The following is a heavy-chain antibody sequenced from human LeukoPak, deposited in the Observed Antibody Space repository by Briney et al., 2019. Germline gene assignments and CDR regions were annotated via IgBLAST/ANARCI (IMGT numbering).Heavy chain of an antibody. CDR3: ARYGSGSYSDDHFQH. D-gene: IGHD3-10*01. CDR2: IYYSGST. V-gene: IGHV4-59*08. J-gene: IGHJ1*01. Sequence: SSETLSLTCTVSGGSISGYYWSWIRQPPGKGLEWIGFIYYSGSTKYNPSLKSRVTISVDTSKNQFSLKLTSVTAADTAVYYCARYGSGSYSDDHFQHWGQGTLVTVSS. CDR1: GGSISGYY.